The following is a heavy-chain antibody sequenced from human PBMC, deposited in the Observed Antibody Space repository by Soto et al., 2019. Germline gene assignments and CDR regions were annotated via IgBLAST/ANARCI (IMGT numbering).Heavy chain of an antibody. CDR3: AKAYYDSSGYYWHYFDY. CDR2: ISGSGGST. V-gene: IGHV3-23*01. D-gene: IGHD3-22*01. J-gene: IGHJ4*02. Sequence: GGSLRLSCAASGFTFSSYAMSWVRQAPGKGLEWVSAISGSGGSTYYADSVKGRFTISRDNSKNTLYLQMNSLRAEDTAVYYCAKAYYDSSGYYWHYFDYWGQGTLVTVSS. CDR1: GFTFSSYA.